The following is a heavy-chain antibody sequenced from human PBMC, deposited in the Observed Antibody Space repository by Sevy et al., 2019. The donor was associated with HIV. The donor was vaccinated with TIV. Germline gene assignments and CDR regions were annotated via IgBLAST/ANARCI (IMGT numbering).Heavy chain of an antibody. J-gene: IGHJ6*03. D-gene: IGHD3-3*01. Sequence: GGSLRLSCTASGFTFGDYAMSWFRQAPGKGLEWVGFIRSKAYGGTTENAASVKGRFTISRDVSKSIAYLQMNSLKTEDTAAYYCTRGPRRSGYDPSYFYYMDVWGKGTTVTVSS. CDR1: GFTFGDYA. V-gene: IGHV3-49*03. CDR2: IRSKAYGGTT. CDR3: TRGPRRSGYDPSYFYYMDV.